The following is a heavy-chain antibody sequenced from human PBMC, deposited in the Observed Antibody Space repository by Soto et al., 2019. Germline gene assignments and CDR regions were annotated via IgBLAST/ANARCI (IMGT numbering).Heavy chain of an antibody. CDR1: GFTFGDYA. V-gene: IGHV3-49*03. CDR2: IRSKAYGGTT. J-gene: IGHJ3*02. CDR3: TREEDLLWFGEYFFDI. Sequence: GGSLRLSCTASGFTFGDYAMSWFRQAPGKGLEWVGFIRSKAYGGTTEYAASVKGRFTISRDDSKSIAYLQMNSLKTEDTAVYYCTREEDLLWFGEYFFDIWGQGTMVTVSS. D-gene: IGHD3-10*01.